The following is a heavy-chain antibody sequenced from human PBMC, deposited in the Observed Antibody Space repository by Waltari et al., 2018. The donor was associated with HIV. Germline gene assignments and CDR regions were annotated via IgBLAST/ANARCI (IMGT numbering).Heavy chain of an antibody. D-gene: IGHD2-15*01. Sequence: QVQLQESGPGLVKPSQTLSLTCTVSGGSISSGGYYWSWIRQHPGKGLEWIGYIYYSGSTYYNPSLRSLVTISVDTSKNQFSLKLSSVTAADTAVYYCAREGAQGSARIKDKSYNWFDPWGQGTLVTVSS. CDR2: IYYSGST. CDR3: AREGAQGSARIKDKSYNWFDP. J-gene: IGHJ5*02. CDR1: GGSISSGGYY. V-gene: IGHV4-31*01.